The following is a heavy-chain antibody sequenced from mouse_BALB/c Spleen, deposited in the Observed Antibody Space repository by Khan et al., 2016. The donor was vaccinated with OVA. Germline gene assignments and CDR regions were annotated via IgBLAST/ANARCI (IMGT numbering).Heavy chain of an antibody. CDR1: GYTFTKYW. V-gene: IGHV1-63*02. CDR2: IYPGSGNT. D-gene: IGHD1-1*01. Sequence: QVQLKESGAELVRPGTSVKMSCKAAGYTFTKYWIGWVKQRPGHGLEWIGDIYPGSGNTNYNEKFKGKATLTADTSYSTAYMQLNSLTSEDSAGYYCARPYYYGSSYATMDDWGQGTSVTVSS. CDR3: ARPYYYGSSYATMDD. J-gene: IGHJ4*01.